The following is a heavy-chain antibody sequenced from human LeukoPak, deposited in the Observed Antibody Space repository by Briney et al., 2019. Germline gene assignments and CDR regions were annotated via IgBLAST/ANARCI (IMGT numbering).Heavy chain of an antibody. J-gene: IGHJ4*02. Sequence: GASVKVSCKASGYTFTGYYMHWVRQAPGQGLEWIGRINPNSGGTNYAQKFQGRVTMTRDTSISTAYMELSRLRSDDTAVYYCAREIGGSLQQLVIDYWGQGTLVTVSS. CDR3: AREIGGSLQQLVIDY. CDR1: GYTFTGYY. V-gene: IGHV1-2*06. D-gene: IGHD6-13*01. CDR2: INPNSGGT.